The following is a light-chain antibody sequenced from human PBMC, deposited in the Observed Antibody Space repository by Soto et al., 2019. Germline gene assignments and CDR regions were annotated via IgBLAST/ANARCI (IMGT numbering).Light chain of an antibody. CDR3: QQFHSSSPT. Sequence: DIQMTQSPSTLSASVGDRVTITCRASQSISSWLAWYQQKPGKAPKLLIYKASSLESGVPSRFSGSGSGTEFTLTISRLQPDDFATYYCQQFHSSSPTFGQGTKVAIK. V-gene: IGKV1-5*03. CDR2: KAS. J-gene: IGKJ1*01. CDR1: QSISSW.